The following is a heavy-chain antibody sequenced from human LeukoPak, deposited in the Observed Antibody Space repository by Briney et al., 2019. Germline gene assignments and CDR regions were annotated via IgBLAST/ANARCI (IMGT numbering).Heavy chain of an antibody. CDR3: ARGGVTIFGPFDY. Sequence: GGSLRVSCAASGFTLSTYWMHWVRQAPGEGLVWVSRVSTDGTSTSHADSVQGRFTISRDNAKNTLYLQMYSLRAEDTAVYYCARGGVTIFGPFDYWGQGTLVTVSS. CDR1: GFTLSTYW. V-gene: IGHV3-74*01. D-gene: IGHD3-3*01. J-gene: IGHJ4*02. CDR2: VSTDGTST.